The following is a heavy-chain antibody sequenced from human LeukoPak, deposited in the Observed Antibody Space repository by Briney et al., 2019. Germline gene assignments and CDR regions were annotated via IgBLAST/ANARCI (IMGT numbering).Heavy chain of an antibody. CDR3: ARVRGNYYYYYMDV. CDR2: IIPIFGTA. V-gene: IGHV1-69*05. J-gene: IGHJ6*03. D-gene: IGHD3-16*01. Sequence: SVKVSFKASGGTFSSYAISWVRQAPGQGLEWMGGIIPIFGTANYAQKLQGRVTITTDESTSTAYMELSSLRSEDTAVYYCARVRGNYYYYYMDVWGKGTTVTVSS. CDR1: GGTFSSYA.